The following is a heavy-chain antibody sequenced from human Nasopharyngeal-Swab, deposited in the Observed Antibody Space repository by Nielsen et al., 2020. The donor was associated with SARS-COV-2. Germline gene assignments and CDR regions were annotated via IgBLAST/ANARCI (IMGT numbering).Heavy chain of an antibody. D-gene: IGHD3-22*01. Sequence: ASVKVSCKASGYTFTCYYMHWERQAPGQGLEWMGRINPNSGGTNYAQKFQGRVTMTRDTSISTAYMELSRLRSDDTAVYYCARYYYDSSGYTYYFDYWGQGTLVTVSS. CDR1: GYTFTCYY. CDR3: ARYYYDSSGYTYYFDY. V-gene: IGHV1-2*06. J-gene: IGHJ4*02. CDR2: INPNSGGT.